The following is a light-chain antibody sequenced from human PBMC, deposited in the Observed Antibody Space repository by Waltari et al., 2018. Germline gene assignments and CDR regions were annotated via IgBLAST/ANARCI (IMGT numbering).Light chain of an antibody. CDR2: GAS. CDR3: QQYGTSPPVT. V-gene: IGKV3-20*01. Sequence: EIVLTQSPGTLSLSPGERATLSCRASQSVRSSYLAWYKQKPGQAPRLLIYGASSRATGISDRFSGSGSGTDFTLTISRLEPEDFAVYYCQQYGTSPPVTFGGGTKVEIK. CDR1: QSVRSSY. J-gene: IGKJ4*01.